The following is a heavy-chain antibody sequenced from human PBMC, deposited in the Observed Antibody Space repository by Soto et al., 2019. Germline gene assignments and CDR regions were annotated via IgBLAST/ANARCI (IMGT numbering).Heavy chain of an antibody. CDR3: ASQASPYYYYGMDV. J-gene: IGHJ6*02. CDR2: SYYSGST. Sequence: QLQLQESGPGLVKPSETLFLTCTVSGGSITSSSYYWGWIRQPPGKGLEWIGSSYYSGSTYYNPSIKSRVTITVDTSKKQFSLKLSYVTAADTAVYYCASQASPYYYYGMDVWGQGTTVTVSS. V-gene: IGHV4-39*01. CDR1: GGSITSSSYY.